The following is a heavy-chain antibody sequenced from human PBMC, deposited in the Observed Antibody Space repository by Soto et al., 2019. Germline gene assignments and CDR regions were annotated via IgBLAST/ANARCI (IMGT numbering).Heavy chain of an antibody. CDR1: GFIFSNYA. CDR3: ARVVDHSFDSGDYALDAFDM. V-gene: IGHV3-23*01. CDR2: IGGRGNSA. D-gene: IGHD3-3*01. Sequence: GSLRLSCAASGFIFSNYAMNWVRQAPGKGLEWVSVIGGRGNSAYYADSVQGRFTISRDNYKNTLSLQMSSLTADDTAVYYCARVVDHSFDSGDYALDAFDMWGQGTMVTVS. J-gene: IGHJ3*02.